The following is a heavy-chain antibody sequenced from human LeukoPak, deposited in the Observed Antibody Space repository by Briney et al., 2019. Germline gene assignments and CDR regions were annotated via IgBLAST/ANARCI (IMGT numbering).Heavy chain of an antibody. V-gene: IGHV3-53*01. D-gene: IGHD3-10*01. CDR1: GFTFSNRY. CDR2: IYPSGNI. Sequence: GGSLRLSCAVSGFTFSNRYMSWVRQAPGKGLEWVSLIYPSGNIYYADSVKGRFTISRDNSKATLLLQMNSLQDEHTVVYYCARTSRSGDGSRVGYFDYWGQGTLVTVSS. J-gene: IGHJ4*02. CDR3: ARTSRSGDGSRVGYFDY.